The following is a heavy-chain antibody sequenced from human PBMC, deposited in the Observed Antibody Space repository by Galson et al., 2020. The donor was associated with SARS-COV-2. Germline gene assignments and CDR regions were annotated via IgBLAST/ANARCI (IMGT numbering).Heavy chain of an antibody. Sequence: GGSLRLSCTASGFTFSSYWMHWVRQAPGKGLVWVSRINSEGNSTSYADSVKGRFTISRDNAKNTLYLQMNSLRAEDTAVYYCTVTRAYWGQGTLVTVSS. CDR3: TVTRAY. CDR2: INSEGNST. J-gene: IGHJ4*02. V-gene: IGHV3-74*01. CDR1: GFTFSSYW. D-gene: IGHD4-17*01.